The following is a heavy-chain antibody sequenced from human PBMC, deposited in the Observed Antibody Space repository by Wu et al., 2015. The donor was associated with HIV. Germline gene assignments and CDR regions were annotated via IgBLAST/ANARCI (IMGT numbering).Heavy chain of an antibody. CDR2: INHSGST. CDR1: GGSFSGYY. Sequence: QVQLQQWGAGLLKPSETLSLTCAVYGGSFSGYYWSWIRQPPGKGLEWIGEINHSGSTNYNPSLKSRVTISVDTSKNQFSLKLSSVTAADTAVYYCARGMSLGVRIAAAGYFDYWGQGTLVTVSS. J-gene: IGHJ4*02. D-gene: IGHD6-13*01. V-gene: IGHV4-34*01. CDR3: ARGMSLGVRIAAAGYFDY.